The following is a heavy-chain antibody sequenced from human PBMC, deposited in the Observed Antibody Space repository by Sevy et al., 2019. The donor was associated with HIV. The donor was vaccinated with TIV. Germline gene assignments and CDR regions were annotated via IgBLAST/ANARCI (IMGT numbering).Heavy chain of an antibody. D-gene: IGHD3-22*01. V-gene: IGHV4-30-4*01. CDR3: ARESSSSYDTTNAFDI. J-gene: IGHJ3*02. CDR1: GGSISSGDYY. Sequence: SETLSLTCTVSGGSISSGDYYWSWIRQPPGKGLEWIGYIYYSGSTYYNPSLKGRVTISVDTSKNQFSLKLSSVTAADTAVYYCARESSSSYDTTNAFDIWGQGTMVTVSS. CDR2: IYYSGST.